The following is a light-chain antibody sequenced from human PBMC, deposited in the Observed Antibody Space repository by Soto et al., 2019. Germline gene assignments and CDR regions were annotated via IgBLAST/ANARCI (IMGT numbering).Light chain of an antibody. CDR3: QQYNSYWT. CDR1: HSISTW. V-gene: IGKV1-5*03. CDR2: KAS. J-gene: IGKJ1*01. Sequence: DIQMTQSPSTLSASVGDRVTITCRASHSISTWLAWYQQKPGKAPKLLIYKASSLESGVPSRFSGSISGTEFTLTFSSLQPDLFATYYCQQYNSYWTFGQGTKVQIK.